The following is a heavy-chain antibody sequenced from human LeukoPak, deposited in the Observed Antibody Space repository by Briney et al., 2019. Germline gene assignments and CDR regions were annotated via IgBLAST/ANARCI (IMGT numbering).Heavy chain of an antibody. Sequence: SETLSLTCAVYGGSSSGYYWSWIRQPPGKGLEWIGEINHSGSTNYSPSLKSRVTISVDTSKNQFSLKLSSVTAADTAVYYCARGRLDYYGSGSAGWFDPWGQGTLVTVSS. J-gene: IGHJ5*02. CDR2: INHSGST. CDR3: ARGRLDYYGSGSAGWFDP. V-gene: IGHV4-34*01. CDR1: GGSSSGYY. D-gene: IGHD3-10*01.